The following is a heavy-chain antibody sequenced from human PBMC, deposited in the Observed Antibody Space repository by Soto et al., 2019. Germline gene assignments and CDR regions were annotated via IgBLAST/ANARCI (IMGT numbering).Heavy chain of an antibody. Sequence: SLRLSCAASGFSFTDYAIHWVRQAPGKGLEWVAVIWHDGTNEYYAESVKGRFTISRDTSKKTVYLQMNSLRGDDTAVYYCARDSVYHILTRRARGYFEYWGQGIQVTVSS. CDR1: GFSFTDYA. D-gene: IGHD3-9*01. J-gene: IGHJ4*02. V-gene: IGHV3-33*01. CDR2: IWHDGTNE. CDR3: ARDSVYHILTRRARGYFEY.